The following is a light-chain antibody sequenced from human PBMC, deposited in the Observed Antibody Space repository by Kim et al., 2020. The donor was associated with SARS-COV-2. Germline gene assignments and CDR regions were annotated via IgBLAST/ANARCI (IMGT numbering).Light chain of an antibody. CDR1: SGSITSTY. CDR2: EDN. V-gene: IGLV6-57*03. J-gene: IGLJ2*01. CDR3: QSYDSSNVV. Sequence: GNTVPVSCPRGSGSITSTYVQWYQQRPGSAPTAVIYEDNQRPSGVPDRFSGSIDSSSNSASLTNSGLKTEDEADYSCQSYDSSNVVFGGGTQLTVL.